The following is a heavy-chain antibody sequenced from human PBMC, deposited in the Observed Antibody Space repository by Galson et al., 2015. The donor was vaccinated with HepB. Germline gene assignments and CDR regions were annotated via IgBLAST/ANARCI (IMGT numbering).Heavy chain of an antibody. CDR3: ARHASWYSYFDY. D-gene: IGHD6-13*01. CDR1: GGTFSSYA. CDR2: IIPIFGTA. J-gene: IGHJ4*02. V-gene: IGHV1-69*13. Sequence: SVKVSCKASGGTFSSYAISWVRQAPGQGLEWMGGIIPIFGTANYAQKFQGRVTITADESTSTAYMELSSLRSEDTAVYYCARHASWYSYFDYWGQGTLVTVSS.